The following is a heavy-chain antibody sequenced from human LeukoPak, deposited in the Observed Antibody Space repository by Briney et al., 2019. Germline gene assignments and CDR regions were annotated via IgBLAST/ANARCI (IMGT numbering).Heavy chain of an antibody. CDR2: FYISGRS. V-gene: IGHV4-4*07. D-gene: IGHD2-2*01. J-gene: IGHJ4*02. CDR3: ARDFLSSFTFDY. CDR1: GDSISSYY. Sequence: SETLSLTCTVSGDSISSYYWTWIRQPAGRGLEWIGRFYISGRSSYSPSLKSRVSMSVDKSKNQFSLKLTSVTAADTAVYYCARDFLSSFTFDYWGLGILVTVSS.